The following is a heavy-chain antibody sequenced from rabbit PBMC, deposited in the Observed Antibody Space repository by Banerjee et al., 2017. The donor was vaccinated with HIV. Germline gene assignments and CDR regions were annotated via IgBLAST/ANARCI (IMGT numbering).Heavy chain of an antibody. V-gene: IGHV1S45*01. CDR3: ARYQGYSYNFATGDFDL. Sequence: QQQLEESGGDLVKPEGSLTLTCKASGFDLSSYYYMCWVRQAPGKGLEWIGCIVTGNSGTTWYASWAKGRFTFSKTSSTTVTLQMTSLTAADTAIYFCARYQGYSYNFATGDFDLWGPGTLVTVS. J-gene: IGHJ4*01. CDR2: IVTGNSGTT. D-gene: IGHD6-1*01. CDR1: GFDLSSYYY.